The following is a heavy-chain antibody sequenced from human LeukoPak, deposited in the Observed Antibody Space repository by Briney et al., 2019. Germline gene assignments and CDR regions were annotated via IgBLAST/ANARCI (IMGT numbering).Heavy chain of an antibody. CDR2: ISSSSSTI. D-gene: IGHD3-22*01. J-gene: IGHJ3*02. CDR3: ARAPYYYDSSGYPHDAFDI. Sequence: GGSLRLSCAASGFTFDDYDMHWVRQAPGKGLEWVSYISSSSSTIYYADSVKGRFTISRDNAKNSLYLQMNSLRDEDTAVYYCARAPYYYDSSGYPHDAFDIWGQGTMVTVSS. CDR1: GFTFDDYD. V-gene: IGHV3-48*02.